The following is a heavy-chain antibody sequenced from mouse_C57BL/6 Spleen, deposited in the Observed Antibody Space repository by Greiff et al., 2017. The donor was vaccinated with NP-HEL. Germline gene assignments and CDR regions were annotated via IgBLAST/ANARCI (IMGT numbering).Heavy chain of an antibody. CDR3: ARKTNWAPYYAMDY. J-gene: IGHJ4*01. CDR2: ISSGSSTI. Sequence: EVQVVESGGGLVKPGGSLKLSCAASGFTFSDYGMHWVRQAPEKGLEWVAYISSGSSTIYYADTVKGRFTISRDNAKNTLFLQMTSLRSEDTAMYYCARKTNWAPYYAMDYWGQGTSVTVSS. CDR1: GFTFSDYG. D-gene: IGHD4-1*01. V-gene: IGHV5-17*01.